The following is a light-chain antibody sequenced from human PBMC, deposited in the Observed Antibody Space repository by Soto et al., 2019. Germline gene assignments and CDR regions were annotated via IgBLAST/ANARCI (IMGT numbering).Light chain of an antibody. J-gene: IGLJ3*02. CDR1: SSDVGGYNY. Sequence: QSVLTQPASVSGSPGQWVTISCTGTSSDVGGYNYVSWYQQHPGKAPKLMIYEVSNRPSGVSNRFSGSKSGNTASLTISGLQAEDEADYYCSSYTSSSTLWVFGRGTKLTVL. V-gene: IGLV2-14*01. CDR3: SSYTSSSTLWV. CDR2: EVS.